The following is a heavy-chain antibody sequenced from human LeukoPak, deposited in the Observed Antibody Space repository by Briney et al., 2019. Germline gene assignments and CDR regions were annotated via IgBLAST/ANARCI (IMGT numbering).Heavy chain of an antibody. D-gene: IGHD1-26*01. CDR3: AKDLQWELLYYFDY. Sequence: PGGSLRLSCAASGFIVSANYMSWVRQAPGKGLEWVSVLYSGGTTYYADSVKGRFTISRDNSKNTLYLQMNSLRAEDTAVYYCAKDLQWELLYYFDYWGQGTLVTVSS. J-gene: IGHJ4*02. CDR1: GFIVSANY. V-gene: IGHV3-66*01. CDR2: LYSGGTT.